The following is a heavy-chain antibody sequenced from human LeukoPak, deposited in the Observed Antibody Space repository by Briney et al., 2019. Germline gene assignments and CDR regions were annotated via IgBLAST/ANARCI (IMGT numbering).Heavy chain of an antibody. V-gene: IGHV4-59*08. J-gene: IGHJ4*02. D-gene: IGHD5-12*01. CDR2: VYYSGST. CDR1: GGSISSYY. CDR3: ARHASGYGFDY. Sequence: SETLSLTCTVSGGSISSYYWSWIRQPPGKGLEWIGYVYYSGSTNYNPSLKSRVTISVDTSKNQFSLRLSSVTAADTAVYYCARHASGYGFDYWGQGTLVTVSS.